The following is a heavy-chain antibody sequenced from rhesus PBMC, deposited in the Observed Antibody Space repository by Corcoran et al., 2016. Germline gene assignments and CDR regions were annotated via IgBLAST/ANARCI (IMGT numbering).Heavy chain of an antibody. Sequence: QLQLQESGPGLVQPSETLSVTFAVSGGSISSSYWSWIRQAPGKRLEWIGYIYGSGSSTNYNPSLKRRVTLSVDTSKNQLSLKLSSVTTADTAVYYCAIGDTAGTVLNYWGQGVLVTVSS. J-gene: IGHJ4*01. D-gene: IGHD5-42*01. CDR2: IYGSGSST. CDR1: GGSISSSY. CDR3: AIGDTAGTVLNY. V-gene: IGHV4-169*02.